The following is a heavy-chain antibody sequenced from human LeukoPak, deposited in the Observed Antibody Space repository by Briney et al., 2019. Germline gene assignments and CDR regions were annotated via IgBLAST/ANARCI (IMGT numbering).Heavy chain of an antibody. Sequence: PGGSLRLSCAASGFTFSSYSMNWVRQAPGKGLEWVSSISSSSSYIYYADSVKGRFTISRDNAKNSLYLQMNSLRAEDTAVYYCARDRPNPVVPAAISEWYYGMDVWGQGTTVTVSS. CDR2: ISSSSSYI. D-gene: IGHD2-2*01. J-gene: IGHJ6*02. CDR1: GFTFSSYS. V-gene: IGHV3-21*01. CDR3: ARDRPNPVVPAAISEWYYGMDV.